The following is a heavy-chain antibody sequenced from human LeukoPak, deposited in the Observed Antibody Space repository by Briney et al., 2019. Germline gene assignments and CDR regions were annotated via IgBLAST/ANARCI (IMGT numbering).Heavy chain of an antibody. V-gene: IGHV4-4*07. Sequence: SETLSLTCTVSGGSISSYYWSWIRQPAGKGLEWIGRIYISGSTNYNPSLKSRVTMSVDTSKNQFSLKLSSVTAADTAVYYCARSRGYSSSHNYFDYWGQGTLVTVSS. D-gene: IGHD6-6*01. CDR2: IYISGST. CDR1: GGSISSYY. J-gene: IGHJ4*02. CDR3: ARSRGYSSSHNYFDY.